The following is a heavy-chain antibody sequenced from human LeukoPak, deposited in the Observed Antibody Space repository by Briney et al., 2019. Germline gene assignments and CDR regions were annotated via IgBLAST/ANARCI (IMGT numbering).Heavy chain of an antibody. CDR1: GFTFDDYA. Sequence: GGSLRLSCAASGFTFDDYAMHWVRQAPGKGLEWVSGISWNSGSIGYADSVKDRFTISRDNAKNSLYLQMNSLRAEDTALYYCAKVEFEYSSSARDFYFDYWGQGTLVTVSS. V-gene: IGHV3-9*01. J-gene: IGHJ4*02. D-gene: IGHD6-6*01. CDR3: AKVEFEYSSSARDFYFDY. CDR2: ISWNSGSI.